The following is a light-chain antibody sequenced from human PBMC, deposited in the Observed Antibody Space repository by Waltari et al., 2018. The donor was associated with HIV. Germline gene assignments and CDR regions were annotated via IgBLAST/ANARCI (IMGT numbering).Light chain of an antibody. Sequence: QSALTQPRSVSGSPGQSVTISCTGTSSDVGGYTFVSWYQHHPGKAPKLVLSDVTKRPAGVPNRFSGSKSGNTASLTISGLQAEDEADYYCCSYSGSGTLYVFGTGTEVTVL. V-gene: IGLV2-11*01. CDR3: CSYSGSGTLYV. CDR2: DVT. J-gene: IGLJ1*01. CDR1: SSDVGGYTF.